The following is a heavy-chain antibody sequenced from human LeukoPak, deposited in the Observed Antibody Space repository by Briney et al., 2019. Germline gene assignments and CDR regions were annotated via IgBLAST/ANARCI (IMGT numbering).Heavy chain of an antibody. CDR1: GYTFTGYY. Sequence: GASVKVSCKASGYTFTGYYMHWVRQAPGQGLEWMGWINPNSGGTNYAQKFQGRVTMTRDTSISTAYMELSRLTSDDTAVYYCARDLYYDSSGYYQIDSWGQGTLVTVSS. CDR2: INPNSGGT. J-gene: IGHJ4*02. D-gene: IGHD3-22*01. CDR3: ARDLYYDSSGYYQIDS. V-gene: IGHV1-2*02.